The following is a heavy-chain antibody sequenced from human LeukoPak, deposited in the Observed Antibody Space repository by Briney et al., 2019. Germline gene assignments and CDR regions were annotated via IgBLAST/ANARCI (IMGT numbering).Heavy chain of an antibody. Sequence: GGSLRLSCTASGFTFDDYAMHWVRQAPRKGLEWVSGISWNSGSIGYADSVKGRFTISRDNSKNTVYLQMNSLRTEDTAVYYCAKYFSGSFDYWGQGTLVTVSS. CDR3: AKYFSGSFDY. J-gene: IGHJ4*02. CDR1: GFTFDDYA. V-gene: IGHV3-9*01. CDR2: ISWNSGSI. D-gene: IGHD3-22*01.